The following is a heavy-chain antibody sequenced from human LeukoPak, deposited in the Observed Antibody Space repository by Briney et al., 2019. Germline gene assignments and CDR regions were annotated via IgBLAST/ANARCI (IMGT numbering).Heavy chain of an antibody. CDR3: ARDRYGYSSD. J-gene: IGHJ4*02. CDR1: GFTVSSNY. V-gene: IGHV3-53*01. CDR2: IYSGGST. Sequence: GSLRLSCAASGFTVSSNYMSWVRQAPGKGLEWVSVIYSGGSTYYADSVKGRFTISRDNSKNTLYLQMNSLGAEDTAVYYCARDRYGYSSDWGQGTLVTVSS. D-gene: IGHD6-19*01.